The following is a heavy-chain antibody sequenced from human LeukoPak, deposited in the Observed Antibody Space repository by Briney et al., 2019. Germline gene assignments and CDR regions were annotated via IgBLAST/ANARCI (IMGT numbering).Heavy chain of an antibody. Sequence: GGSLRLSCTASGFTFSNYAMSWVRQAPGKGLEWVSTISGSDGSTYYADSVKGRFTISRDNSKNTLYLQMNSLRVEDTAIYYCAKDYGDNTDTFDYWGQGTLVTVSS. V-gene: IGHV3-23*01. CDR3: AKDYGDNTDTFDY. D-gene: IGHD4-17*01. CDR1: GFTFSNYA. CDR2: ISGSDGST. J-gene: IGHJ4*02.